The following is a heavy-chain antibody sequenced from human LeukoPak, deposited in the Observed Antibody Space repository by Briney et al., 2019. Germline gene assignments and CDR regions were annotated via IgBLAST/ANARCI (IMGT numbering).Heavy chain of an antibody. D-gene: IGHD3-16*01. V-gene: IGHV3-30-3*01. CDR3: ARGGGLDV. Sequence: GGSLRLSCAASGFTFSSYAMHWVRQAPGKGLEWVAVISYDGSNKYYADSVKGRFTISRDKSKNTLYLQMSNLRAEDTAVYFCARGGGLDVWGQGATVTVSS. CDR2: ISYDGSNK. CDR1: GFTFSSYA. J-gene: IGHJ6*02.